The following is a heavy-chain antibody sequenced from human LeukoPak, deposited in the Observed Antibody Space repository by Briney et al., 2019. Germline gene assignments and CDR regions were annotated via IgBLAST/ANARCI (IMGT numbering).Heavy chain of an antibody. V-gene: IGHV3-30*02. CDR2: IRYDGSNK. CDR1: GFPFSSHG. D-gene: IGHD5-18*01. J-gene: IGHJ4*02. Sequence: GGSLRLSCAGSGFPFSSHGMHWVRQAPGKGLEWVAFIRYDGSNKYYADSVKGRFTISRDNSKNTLYLQMNSLRAEDTAVYYCAREGGLQLWGFGYWGQGTLVTVSS. CDR3: AREGGLQLWGFGY.